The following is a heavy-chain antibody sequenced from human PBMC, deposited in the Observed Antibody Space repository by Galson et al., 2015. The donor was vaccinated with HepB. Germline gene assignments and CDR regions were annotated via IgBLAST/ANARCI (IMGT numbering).Heavy chain of an antibody. D-gene: IGHD5-18*01. J-gene: IGHJ5*02. Sequence: SVKVSCKASGGTFSSYAISWVRQAPGQGLEWMGGIIPIFCTANYAQKFQERVTITRDMSTSTAYMELSSLRSEDTAVYYCALQFGHSYGPPWGQGTLVTVSS. CDR2: IIPIFCTA. CDR3: ALQFGHSYGPP. V-gene: IGHV1-69*05. CDR1: GGTFSSYA.